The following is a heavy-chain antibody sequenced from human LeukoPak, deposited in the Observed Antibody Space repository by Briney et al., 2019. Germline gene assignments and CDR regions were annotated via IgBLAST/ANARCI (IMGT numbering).Heavy chain of an antibody. J-gene: IGHJ4*02. CDR3: AKERYCSGGSCPTWFDY. V-gene: IGHV3-23*01. CDR2: ISGSGGST. D-gene: IGHD2-15*01. Sequence: GASLRLSCAASGFTFSSYATSWVRQAPGKGLEWVSAISGSGGSTYYADSVKGRFTISRDNSKNTLYLQMNSLRAEDTAVYYCAKERYCSGGSCPTWFDYWGQGTLVTVSS. CDR1: GFTFSSYA.